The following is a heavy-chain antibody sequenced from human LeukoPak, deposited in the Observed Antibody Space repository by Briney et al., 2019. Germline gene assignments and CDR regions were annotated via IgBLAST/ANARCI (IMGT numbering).Heavy chain of an antibody. CDR2: INSDGSST. J-gene: IGHJ4*02. V-gene: IGHV3-74*01. D-gene: IGHD3-22*01. Sequence: GGSLRLSCAASGFTFDDYAMHWVRQAPGKGLVWVSRINSDGSSTSYADSVKGRFTISRDNAKNSLYLQMNSLRAEDTAVYYCARDAQTFYYDSSGYYWSYFDYWGQGTLVSVSS. CDR3: ARDAQTFYYDSSGYYWSYFDY. CDR1: GFTFDDYA.